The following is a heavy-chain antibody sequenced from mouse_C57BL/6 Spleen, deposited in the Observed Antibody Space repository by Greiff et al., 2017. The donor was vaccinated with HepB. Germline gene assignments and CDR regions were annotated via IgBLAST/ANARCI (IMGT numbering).Heavy chain of an antibody. CDR3: ARNPEDYAMDY. CDR2: INPSTGGT. Sequence: EVKLQQSGPELVKPGASVKISCKASGYSFTGYYMHWVKQSSEKSLEWIGAINPSTGGTSYNQKFKGKATLTVDKSSSTAYMQLKSLTSEDSAVYYGARNPEDYAMDYWGQGTSVTVSS. J-gene: IGHJ4*01. V-gene: IGHV1-43*01. CDR1: GYSFTGYY.